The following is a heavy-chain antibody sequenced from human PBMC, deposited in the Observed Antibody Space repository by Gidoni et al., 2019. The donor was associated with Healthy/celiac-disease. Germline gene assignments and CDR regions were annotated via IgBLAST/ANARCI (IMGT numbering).Heavy chain of an antibody. D-gene: IGHD1-7*01. CDR3: AKDGVETGTTPDYFDY. V-gene: IGHV3-23*04. Sequence: EVQLVESGGGLVQPGGSLRLSCAASGFTFSSYAMSWVRQAPGKGLEWVSAISGSGGSTYYADSVKGRFTISRDNPKNTLYLQMNSLRAEDTAVYYCAKDGVETGTTPDYFDYWGQGTLVTVSS. CDR1: GFTFSSYA. CDR2: ISGSGGST. J-gene: IGHJ4*02.